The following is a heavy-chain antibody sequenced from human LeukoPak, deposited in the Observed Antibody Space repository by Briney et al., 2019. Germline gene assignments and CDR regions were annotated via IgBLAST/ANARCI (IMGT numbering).Heavy chain of an antibody. CDR3: ARDRGGYCSGGSCYGIPYFDY. CDR1: RLTFNSYS. V-gene: IGHV3-48*04. D-gene: IGHD2-15*01. Sequence: PGGSLRLSCAASRLTFNSYSMNWVRQAPGKGLEWVSYISRSSSTIYYADSVKGRFTISRDNAKNSLCLQMNSLRAEDTAVYYCARDRGGYCSGGSCYGIPYFDYWGQGTLVTVSS. CDR2: ISRSSSTI. J-gene: IGHJ4*02.